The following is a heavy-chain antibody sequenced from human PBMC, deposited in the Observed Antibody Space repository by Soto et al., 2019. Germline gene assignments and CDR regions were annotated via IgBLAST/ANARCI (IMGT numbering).Heavy chain of an antibody. J-gene: IGHJ4*02. D-gene: IGHD1-26*01. Sequence: QVQLVQSGAEEKKPGASVKVSCKASGYTFTNYAMHWVRQAPGQRLEWMGWINAGNGNTKYSQKFQGRVTITRDTSASTAYRELSSLRSEDTAVYYCARVSAYYLPAYWGQGTLVTVSS. CDR2: INAGNGNT. CDR1: GYTFTNYA. CDR3: ARVSAYYLPAY. V-gene: IGHV1-3*05.